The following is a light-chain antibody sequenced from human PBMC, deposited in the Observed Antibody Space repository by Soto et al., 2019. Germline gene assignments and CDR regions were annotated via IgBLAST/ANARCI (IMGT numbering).Light chain of an antibody. Sequence: IVLTQSAAALSLSPGERATLSCRASQSVRTSLAWYQQQPGQAPRLLIYDASNKATGIPARFSGSGSGTDCNLTISSLDPQDVAVYYCQQRSNWPGTFGQGTKVDIK. J-gene: IGKJ1*01. CDR3: QQRSNWPGT. CDR1: QSVRTS. CDR2: DAS. V-gene: IGKV3-11*01.